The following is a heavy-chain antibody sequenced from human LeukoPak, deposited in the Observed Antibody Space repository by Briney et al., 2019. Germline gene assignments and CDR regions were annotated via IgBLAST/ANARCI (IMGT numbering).Heavy chain of an antibody. V-gene: IGHV3-23*01. CDR2: ISGSGGST. J-gene: IGHJ3*02. Sequence: GGSLRLSCAASGFTFSSYAMSWVRQAPGKGLEWVSAISGSGGSTYYADSVKGRFTISRDNSKNTLYLQMNSLRAEDTAVYYCARDMETTYSSGWYCAFDIWGQGTMVTVSS. D-gene: IGHD6-19*01. CDR1: GFTFSSYA. CDR3: ARDMETTYSSGWYCAFDI.